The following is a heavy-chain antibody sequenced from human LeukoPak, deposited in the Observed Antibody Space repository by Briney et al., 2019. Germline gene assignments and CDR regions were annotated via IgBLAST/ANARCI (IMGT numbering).Heavy chain of an antibody. D-gene: IGHD3-22*01. CDR1: GGSFSGYY. V-gene: IGHV4-34*01. Sequence: ASETLSLTCAVYGGSFSGYYWSWIRQPPGKGLEWIGEINHSGSTNYNPSLKSRVTISVDTSKNQFSLKLSSVTAADTAVYYCARLVWRGYYYDSSGYYPFDAFDIWGQGTMVTVSS. CDR3: ARLVWRGYYYDSSGYYPFDAFDI. J-gene: IGHJ3*02. CDR2: INHSGST.